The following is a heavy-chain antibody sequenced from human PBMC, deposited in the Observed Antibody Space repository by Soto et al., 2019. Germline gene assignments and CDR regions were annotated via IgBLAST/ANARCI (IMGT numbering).Heavy chain of an antibody. D-gene: IGHD5-18*01. J-gene: IGHJ4*02. CDR2: IIPVFGRT. V-gene: IGHV1-69*01. CDR1: GGAFTDYV. Sequence: QVQLVQSGAEVKKPGSSVKVSCKASGGAFTDYVVNWVRQAPGQGLEWVGGIIPVFGRTDYAQKFQGRVTITADESTSTAYMELSSLRSEDTAVFYCASAVRGYSYGYVAWGQGTLVTVSS. CDR3: ASAVRGYSYGYVA.